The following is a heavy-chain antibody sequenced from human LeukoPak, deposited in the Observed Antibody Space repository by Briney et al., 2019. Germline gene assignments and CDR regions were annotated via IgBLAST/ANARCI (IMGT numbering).Heavy chain of an antibody. CDR2: INTNTGNP. J-gene: IGHJ4*02. CDR1: GYTFTSYA. V-gene: IGHV7-4-1*02. Sequence: ASVKVSCKASGYTFTSYAMNWVRQAPGQGLEWMGWINTNTGNPTYAQGFTGRFVFSLNTSVSTAYLQISSLKAEDTAVYYCATRLLWFGELSTSPLDYWGQGTLVTVSS. CDR3: ATRLLWFGELSTSPLDY. D-gene: IGHD3-10*01.